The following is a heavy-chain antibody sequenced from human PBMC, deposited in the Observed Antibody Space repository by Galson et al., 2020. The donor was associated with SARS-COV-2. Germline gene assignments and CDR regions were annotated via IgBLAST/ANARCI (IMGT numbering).Heavy chain of an antibody. CDR3: ARARPPAGTFDP. V-gene: IGHV5-10-1*01. CDR1: GYSFTRYW. J-gene: IGHJ5*02. D-gene: IGHD1-1*01. Sequence: HGESLKIYCKGSGYSFTRYWISWVRQMPGKGLEWMGRIDPSDSYTNYSPSFQGHVTISADKSISTAYLQWSSLKASDTAMYYCARARPPAGTFDPWGQGTLVTVAS. CDR2: IDPSDSYT.